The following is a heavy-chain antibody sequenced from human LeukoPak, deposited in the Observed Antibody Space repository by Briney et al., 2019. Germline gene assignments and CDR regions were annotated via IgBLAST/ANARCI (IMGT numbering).Heavy chain of an antibody. CDR2: ISGSGGST. Sequence: GGSLRLSCAASGFTFSSYAMSWVRQAPGKGLEWVSAISGSGGSTYYADSVKGRFTISRDNSKNTLYLQMNSLRAEDTAVYYCARVPTVDTAMASYYYYGMDVWGQGTTVTVSS. CDR3: ARVPTVDTAMASYYYYGMDV. CDR1: GFTFSSYA. J-gene: IGHJ6*02. V-gene: IGHV3-23*01. D-gene: IGHD5-18*01.